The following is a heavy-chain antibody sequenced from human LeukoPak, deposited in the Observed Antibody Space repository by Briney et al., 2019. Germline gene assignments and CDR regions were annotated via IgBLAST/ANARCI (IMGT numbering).Heavy chain of an antibody. V-gene: IGHV3-33*06. J-gene: IGHJ4*02. CDR3: AKYCSGGSCYN. Sequence: AGGSLRLSCAASGFTFSSYGMHWVRQAPGKGLEWVAVIWYDGSNKYYADSVKGRYTISRDNSKNTLYLQMNSLRAEDTAVYYCAKYCSGGSCYNWGQGTLVTVSS. D-gene: IGHD2-15*01. CDR2: IWYDGSNK. CDR1: GFTFSSYG.